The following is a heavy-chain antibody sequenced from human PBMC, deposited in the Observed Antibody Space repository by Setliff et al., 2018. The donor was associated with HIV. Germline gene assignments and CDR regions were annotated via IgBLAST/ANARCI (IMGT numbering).Heavy chain of an antibody. Sequence: GGSLRLSCAATGFTFSSYVLHWVRQAPGKGLEWVAVIASHGNWHDYAASVKGRFTISRDTSRNTLYLQMNSLRAEDTAVYYCARDYLYYNLYNGSPVYGMDVWGQGTTVTVSS. CDR2: IASHGNWH. D-gene: IGHD3-3*01. V-gene: IGHV3-30*04. CDR3: ARDYLYYNLYNGSPVYGMDV. CDR1: GFTFSSYV. J-gene: IGHJ6*02.